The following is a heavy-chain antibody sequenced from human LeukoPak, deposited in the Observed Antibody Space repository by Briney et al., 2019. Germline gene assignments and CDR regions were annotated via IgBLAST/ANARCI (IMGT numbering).Heavy chain of an antibody. CDR1: GGSISSYY. CDR3: ARGPPTSY. CDR2: IYYSGST. J-gene: IGHJ4*02. V-gene: IGHV4-59*01. Sequence: PSETLSLTCTDSGGSISSYYWSWIRQPPGKGLKWIGYIYYSGSTNYNPSLKSRVTISVDTSKNQLSLKLSSVTAADTAVYYCARGPPTSYWGQGTLVTVSS.